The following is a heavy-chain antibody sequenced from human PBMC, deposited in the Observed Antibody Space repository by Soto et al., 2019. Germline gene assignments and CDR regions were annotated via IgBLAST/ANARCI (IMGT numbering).Heavy chain of an antibody. CDR2: ISYDGSNK. Sequence: QVQLVESGGGVVQPGRSLRLSCAASGFTFSSYGMHWVRQAPGKGLEWVAVISYDGSNKYYADSVKGRFTISRDNSKNTLYLQMNSLRAEDTAVYYCAKDEWRGSSGLDYWGQGTLVTVSS. CDR3: AKDEWRGSSGLDY. D-gene: IGHD6-6*01. J-gene: IGHJ4*02. CDR1: GFTFSSYG. V-gene: IGHV3-30*18.